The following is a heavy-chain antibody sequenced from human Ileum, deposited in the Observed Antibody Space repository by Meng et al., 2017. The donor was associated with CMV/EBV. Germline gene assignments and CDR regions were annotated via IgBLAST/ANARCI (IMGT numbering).Heavy chain of an antibody. Sequence: QMQLQGSGPCLVKPSGTLSHTCIVSGDSISGYHWTWIRKPAGKGLEWIGRLRTSGTTDHNPSLKSRVTLSIDTSKNQFSLKLNSVTAADTAVYYCGRAGARGVPVDMWGQGTLVTVSS. J-gene: IGHJ4*02. CDR2: LRTSGTT. CDR1: GDSISGYH. CDR3: GRAGARGVPVDM. V-gene: IGHV4-4*07. D-gene: IGHD3-10*01.